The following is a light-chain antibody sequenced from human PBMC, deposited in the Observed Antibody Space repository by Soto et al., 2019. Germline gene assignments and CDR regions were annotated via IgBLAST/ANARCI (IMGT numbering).Light chain of an antibody. V-gene: IGKV3-20*01. CDR3: QQYGSSPIT. Sequence: EFVLTQSPGTLSLSPGERATLSCRASQTVRNNYLAWYQQKPGQAPRLLIYDASSRATGIPDRFSGSGSGTDFTLTISRLEPEDFAVYYCQQYGSSPITFGQGTRLEI. CDR2: DAS. J-gene: IGKJ5*01. CDR1: QTVRNNY.